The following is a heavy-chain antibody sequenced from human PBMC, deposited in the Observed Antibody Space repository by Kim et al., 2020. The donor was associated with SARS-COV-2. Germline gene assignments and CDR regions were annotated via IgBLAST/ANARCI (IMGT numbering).Heavy chain of an antibody. D-gene: IGHD3-3*01. CDR3: ARGRITIFGVVTEFDY. Sequence: SLKSGVTISVDTSKNQFSLKLSSVTAADTAGYYCARGRITIFGVVTEFDYWGQGTLVTVSS. V-gene: IGHV4-31*02. J-gene: IGHJ4*02.